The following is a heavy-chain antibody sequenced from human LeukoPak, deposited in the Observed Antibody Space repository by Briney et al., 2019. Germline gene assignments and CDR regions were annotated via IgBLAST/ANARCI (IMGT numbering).Heavy chain of an antibody. CDR2: IIPIFGTA. D-gene: IGHD2-15*01. J-gene: IGHJ6*03. Sequence: GSSVKVSCKASGGTFSSYAISWVRQAPGQGLEWMGGIIPIFGTANYAQKFQGRVTITTDESTSTANMELSSLRSEDTAVYYCARDRHPGPRIYDYYYYMDVWGKGTTVTVSS. CDR3: ARDRHPGPRIYDYYYYMDV. CDR1: GGTFSSYA. V-gene: IGHV1-69*05.